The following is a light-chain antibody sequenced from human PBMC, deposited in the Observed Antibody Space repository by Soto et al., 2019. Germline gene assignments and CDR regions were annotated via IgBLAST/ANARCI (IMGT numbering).Light chain of an antibody. J-gene: IGLJ3*02. CDR1: SSNIESNY. CDR2: SNN. CDR3: ATWDDSLSGGV. Sequence: QAVVTQPPSASGTPGQRVTISCSGSSSNIESNYVYWYQQLPGTAPKLLIYSNNQRPSGVPDRFSGSKSGTSASLAISGLRSEDEADYYCATWDDSLSGGVFGGGTKLTVL. V-gene: IGLV1-47*02.